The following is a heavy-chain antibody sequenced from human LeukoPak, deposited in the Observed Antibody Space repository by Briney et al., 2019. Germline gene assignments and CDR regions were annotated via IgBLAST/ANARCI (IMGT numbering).Heavy chain of an antibody. J-gene: IGHJ3*01. CDR1: HGSISRYY. CDR2: IYYSGST. D-gene: IGHD5-18*01. CDR3: ARLQNRGFDYGYDDAFDV. Sequence: PSETLSLTCIVSHGSISRYYWSWIRQPPGKGLEWIGHIYYSGSTEYSPSLKSRVTISVDTSENQVSLKATSVTAADTAVYYCARLQNRGFDYGYDDAFDVWGQGTMVTVSS. V-gene: IGHV4-59*08.